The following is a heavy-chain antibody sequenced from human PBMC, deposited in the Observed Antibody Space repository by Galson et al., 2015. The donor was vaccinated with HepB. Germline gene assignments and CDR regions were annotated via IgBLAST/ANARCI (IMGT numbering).Heavy chain of an antibody. CDR2: INPNSGGT. D-gene: IGHD3-3*01. J-gene: IGHJ4*02. CDR3: ARDLRLGSIFGVVPFDY. Sequence: SVKVSCKASGYTFTGYYMHWVRQAPGQGLEWMGRINPNSGGTNYAQKFQGRVTMTRDTSISTAHMELSRLRPDDTAVYYCARDLRLGSIFGVVPFDYWGQGTLVTVSS. V-gene: IGHV1-2*06. CDR1: GYTFTGYY.